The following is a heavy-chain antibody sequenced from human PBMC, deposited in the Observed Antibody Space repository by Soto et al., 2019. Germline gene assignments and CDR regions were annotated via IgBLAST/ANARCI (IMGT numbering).Heavy chain of an antibody. CDR2: VTWNGGST. D-gene: IGHD3-10*01. V-gene: IGHV3-9*01. J-gene: IGHJ4*02. CDR3: VRNKYYFAYSSYTSYSL. CDR1: GFTFDDYT. Sequence: EVQLVESGGGLVEPGGSLRLSCTASGFTFDDYTMHWVRQAPGKGLEWFSHVTWNGGSTGYAASVKGRFSISRDNAKNSVYLQMNNQRTEDTAFYYCVRNKYYFAYSSYTSYSLWGQGTLVTVSS.